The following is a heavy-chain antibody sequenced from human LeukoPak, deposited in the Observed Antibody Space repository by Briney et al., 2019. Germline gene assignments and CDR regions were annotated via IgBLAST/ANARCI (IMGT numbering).Heavy chain of an antibody. J-gene: IGHJ4*02. CDR3: ARLTTTVTSFDY. CDR2: INPNSGGT. V-gene: IGHV1-2*02. Sequence: ASVKVSCKASGYTFTGYYMHWVRQAPGQGLEWMGWINPNSGGTNYAQKFQGRVTMTRDTSISTAYMEMSRLRSDDTAVYYCARLTTTVTSFDYWGQGALVTVSS. D-gene: IGHD4-17*01. CDR1: GYTFTGYY.